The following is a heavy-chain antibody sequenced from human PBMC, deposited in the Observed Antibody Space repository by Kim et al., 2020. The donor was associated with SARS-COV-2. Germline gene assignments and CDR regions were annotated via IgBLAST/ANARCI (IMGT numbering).Heavy chain of an antibody. CDR2: IGGSGGGT. D-gene: IGHD2-2*01. Sequence: GGSLRLSCATSGFIFSNYAMTWVRQAPGKGLEWVSIIGGSGGGTYYADSVEGRFTISRDNSKNTLYLQMNSLGAEDTAIYYCANLGYCNTATCDARGYWGQGTLVTVSS. V-gene: IGHV3-23*01. CDR1: GFIFSNYA. J-gene: IGHJ4*02. CDR3: ANLGYCNTATCDARGY.